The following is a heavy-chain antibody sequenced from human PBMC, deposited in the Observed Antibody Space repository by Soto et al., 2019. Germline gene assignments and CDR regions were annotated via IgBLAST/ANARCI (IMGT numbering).Heavy chain of an antibody. CDR2: IYHSGST. V-gene: IGHV4-30-2*01. J-gene: IGHJ4*02. Sequence: SETLSLTCAVSGGSISSGGYSWSWIRQPPGKGLEWIGYIYHSGSTYYNPSLKSRVTISVDRSKNQFSLKLSSVTAADTAVYYCARASGQLWEYYFDYWGQGTLVTVSS. D-gene: IGHD5-18*01. CDR3: ARASGQLWEYYFDY. CDR1: GGSISSGGYS.